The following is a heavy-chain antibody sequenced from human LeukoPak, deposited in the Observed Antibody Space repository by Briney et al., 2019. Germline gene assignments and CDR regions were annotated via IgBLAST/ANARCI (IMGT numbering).Heavy chain of an antibody. V-gene: IGHV3-33*01. CDR3: ATGSGYFFGH. CDR2: AYADVNHDVKQ. J-gene: IGHJ4*02. CDR1: GFTFRTYG. D-gene: IGHD3-22*01. Sequence: GGSLRLSCAASGFTFRTYGMHWVRQAPGKGLEWVAVAYADVNHDVKQYYADSVKGRFTISRDNSKNTLYVQMNSLRAEDTAVYYCATGSGYFFGHWGQGTLVTVSS.